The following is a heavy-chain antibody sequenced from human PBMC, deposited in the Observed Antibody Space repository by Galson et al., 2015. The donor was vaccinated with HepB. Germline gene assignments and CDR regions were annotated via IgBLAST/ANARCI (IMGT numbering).Heavy chain of an antibody. CDR3: TTAGYSYIYYYYYMDV. Sequence: SLRLSCAASGFTFSNAWMNWVRQAPGKGLEWVGRIKSKTDGGTTDYAAPVKGRFTISRDDSKNTLYLQMNSLKTEDTAVYYCTTAGYSYIYYYYYMDVWGKGTTVTVSS. CDR2: IKSKTDGGTT. D-gene: IGHD5-18*01. CDR1: GFTFSNAW. V-gene: IGHV3-15*07. J-gene: IGHJ6*03.